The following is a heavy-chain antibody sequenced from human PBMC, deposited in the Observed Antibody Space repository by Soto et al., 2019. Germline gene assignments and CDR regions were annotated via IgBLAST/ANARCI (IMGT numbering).Heavy chain of an antibody. D-gene: IGHD6-13*01. Sequence: EVQLVQSGAEVKKPGESLRISCKGSVYTFTNYWINWVRQMPGKGLEWVGMIDPSDSSTSYSPSLKGHVTISTAQSIHTAYLQWSSLKASDTAMYYCARGRYSTSWDWFDSWGPGTLVTFSS. CDR1: VYTFTNYW. CDR2: IDPSDSST. J-gene: IGHJ5*01. CDR3: ARGRYSTSWDWFDS. V-gene: IGHV5-10-1*03.